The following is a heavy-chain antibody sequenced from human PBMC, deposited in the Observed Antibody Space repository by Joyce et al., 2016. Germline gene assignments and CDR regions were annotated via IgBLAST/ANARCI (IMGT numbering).Heavy chain of an antibody. CDR3: ATGRGFTYAYEAHHYYGRDV. CDR2: ITPLFGTP. J-gene: IGHJ6*02. Sequence: QVQLVQSGAEVKKPGSSVKVSCRASGGTFSTDAISWVRQAPGQGLEWMGGITPLFGTPNNAQKFEGRVTITADESTRTAYMELGSLRSEDTAIYYCATGRGFTYAYEAHHYYGRDVWGQGTTVTVS. CDR1: GGTFSTDA. V-gene: IGHV1-69*01. D-gene: IGHD3-16*01.